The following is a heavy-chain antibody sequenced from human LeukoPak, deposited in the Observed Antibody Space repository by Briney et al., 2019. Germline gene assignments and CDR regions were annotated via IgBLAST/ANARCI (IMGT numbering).Heavy chain of an antibody. Sequence: GGSLRLSCAASGFTFSTYAMSWVRQAPGKGLEWVSAISGSGGSTYYADSVKGRFTISRDNSKNTLYLQMNSLRAEDTAVYYCAKNPRTLGYCSGGSCYAALFDYWGQGTLVTVSS. V-gene: IGHV3-23*01. CDR3: AKNPRTLGYCSGGSCYAALFDY. CDR2: ISGSGGST. J-gene: IGHJ4*02. CDR1: GFTFSTYA. D-gene: IGHD2-15*01.